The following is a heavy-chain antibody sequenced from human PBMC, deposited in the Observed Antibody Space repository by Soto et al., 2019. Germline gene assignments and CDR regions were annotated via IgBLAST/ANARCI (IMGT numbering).Heavy chain of an antibody. Sequence: GGSLRLSCAASGFTFSSYGMHWVRQAPGKGLEWVAVIWYDGSNKYYADSVKGRFTISRDNSKNTLYLQMNSLRAEDTAVYYCARGKYYDILTGYQYYFDYWGQGTLVTVSS. CDR1: GFTFSSYG. CDR3: ARGKYYDILTGYQYYFDY. V-gene: IGHV3-33*01. CDR2: IWYDGSNK. J-gene: IGHJ4*02. D-gene: IGHD3-9*01.